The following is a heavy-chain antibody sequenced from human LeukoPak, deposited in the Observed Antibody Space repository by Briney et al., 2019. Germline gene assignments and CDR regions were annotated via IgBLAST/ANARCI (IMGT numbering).Heavy chain of an antibody. Sequence: PSGTLSLTCTVSGYSISSGYYWGWIRQPPGKGLEWIGSIYHSGSTYYNPSLKSRVTISVDTSKNQFSLKLSSVTAADTAVYYCARLLAAAPFDYWGQGTLVTVSS. CDR2: IYHSGST. J-gene: IGHJ4*02. CDR1: GYSISSGYY. CDR3: ARLLAAAPFDY. D-gene: IGHD6-13*01. V-gene: IGHV4-38-2*02.